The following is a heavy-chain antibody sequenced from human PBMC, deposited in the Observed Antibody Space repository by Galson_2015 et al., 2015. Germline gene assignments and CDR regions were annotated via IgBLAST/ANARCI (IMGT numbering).Heavy chain of an antibody. Sequence: SLRLSCAASGFTVSSDYMSWVRQAPGKGLEWVSIIYSGGATYYAASVKDRFTISRDNSRNTVFLQMNSLRAEDTAVYYCARGGDYVGIFDYWGQGTLVTVDS. CDR2: IYSGGAT. CDR1: GFTVSSDY. D-gene: IGHD4-23*01. V-gene: IGHV3-66*01. CDR3: ARGGDYVGIFDY. J-gene: IGHJ4*02.